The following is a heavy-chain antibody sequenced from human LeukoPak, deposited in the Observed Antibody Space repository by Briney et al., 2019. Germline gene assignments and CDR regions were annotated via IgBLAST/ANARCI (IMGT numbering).Heavy chain of an antibody. Sequence: GGSLRLSCAASGFTVSSNYMSWVRQAPGKGLEWVSVIYSGGSTYYADSVKGRFTISRDNSKNTLYLQMNSLRADDTAVYYCAGGGNYFKRCGYYFVVWGGEGTLVTVS. CDR1: GFTVSSNY. J-gene: IGHJ4*02. D-gene: IGHD3-22*01. CDR3: AGGGNYFKRCGYYFVVW. CDR2: IYSGGST. V-gene: IGHV3-53*01.